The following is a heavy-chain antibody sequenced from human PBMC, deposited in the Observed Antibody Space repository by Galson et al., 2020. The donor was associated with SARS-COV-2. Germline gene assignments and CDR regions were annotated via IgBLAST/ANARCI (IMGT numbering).Heavy chain of an antibody. CDR3: ARGDMVRGGYDDDYYMEV. J-gene: IGHJ6*03. Sequence: GESLKISCAASGFTFSSYDMHWVRQATGKGLEWVSAIGTAGATYYPGSVKGRFTISRENAKNSLYLQMNSLRAGDTAVYYCARGDMVRGGYDDDYYMEVWGKGTTVTVSS. CDR2: IGTAGAT. V-gene: IGHV3-13*01. D-gene: IGHD3-10*01. CDR1: GFTFSSYD.